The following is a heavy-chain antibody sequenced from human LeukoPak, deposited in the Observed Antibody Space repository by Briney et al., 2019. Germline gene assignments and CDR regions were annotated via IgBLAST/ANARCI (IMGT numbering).Heavy chain of an antibody. CDR1: GFTFSTYY. CDR2: ISSSSSYI. CDR3: ARDIGYYYDSRDHDAFDI. V-gene: IGHV3-21*01. J-gene: IGHJ3*02. Sequence: GGSLRLSCAVSGFTFSTYYMHWVRQAPGKGLVWVSSISSSSSYIYYADSVKGRFTISRDNAKNSLYLQMNSLRAEDTAVYYCARDIGYYYDSRDHDAFDIWGQGTMVTVSS. D-gene: IGHD3-22*01.